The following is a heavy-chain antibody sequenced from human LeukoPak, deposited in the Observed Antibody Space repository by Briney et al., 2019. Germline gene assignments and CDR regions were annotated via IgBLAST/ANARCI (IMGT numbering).Heavy chain of an antibody. V-gene: IGHV3-23*01. CDR2: ISGSGGST. CDR3: AKAMIRRVLLWFREPFDP. J-gene: IGHJ5*02. D-gene: IGHD3-10*01. CDR1: GFTFSSYA. Sequence: GVSLRLSCAASGFTFSSYAMSWVRQAPGKGLEWVSAISGSGGSTYYADSVKGRFTISRDNSKNTLYLQMNSLRAEDTAVYYCAKAMIRRVLLWFREPFDPWGQGTLVTVSS.